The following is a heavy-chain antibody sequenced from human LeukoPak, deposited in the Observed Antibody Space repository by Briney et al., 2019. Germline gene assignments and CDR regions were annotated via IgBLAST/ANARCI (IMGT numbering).Heavy chain of an antibody. CDR1: GYTFTGYY. J-gene: IGHJ4*02. V-gene: IGHV1-2*06. Sequence: ASVKVSCKASGYTFTGYYMHWVRQAPGQGLEWMGRINPNSGGTNYAQKFQGRVTMTRDTSISTAYMELSRLRSDDTAVYYCAQNWYYDILTGYLEDWGQGTLVTVSS. CDR3: AQNWYYDILTGYLED. CDR2: INPNSGGT. D-gene: IGHD3-9*01.